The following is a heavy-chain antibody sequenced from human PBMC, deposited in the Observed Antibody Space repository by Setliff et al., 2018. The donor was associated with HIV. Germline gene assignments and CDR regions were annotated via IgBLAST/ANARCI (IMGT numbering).Heavy chain of an antibody. J-gene: IGHJ4*02. CDR2: IYPGDSDT. V-gene: IGHV5-51*01. D-gene: IGHD5-12*01. CDR3: ARRDGYNQIGYYFDY. Sequence: ESLTISCQGSGSSFTSYWIGWVRQMPGKGLEWMGIIYPGDSDTRYLPSLQGPFTISADKSISTAYLQWSSLKASDTAMYYCARRDGYNQIGYYFDYWGQGTLVTV. CDR1: GSSFTSYW.